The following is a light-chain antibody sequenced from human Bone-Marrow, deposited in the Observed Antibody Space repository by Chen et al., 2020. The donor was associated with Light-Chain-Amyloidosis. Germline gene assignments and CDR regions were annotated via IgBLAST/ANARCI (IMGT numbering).Light chain of an antibody. J-gene: IGLJ2*01. CDR2: RDT. V-gene: IGLV3-25*03. CDR1: ALPPKY. Sequence: SYEMTQPPSVSGAQGQTARTTCSGDALPPKYAYWYQQKPGQAPVQVIHRDTKRPSGISERFSGSSSGTIATLTIRGVQAEDEADYHCQSADSSGTYEVIFGGGTKLTVL. CDR3: QSADSSGTYEVI.